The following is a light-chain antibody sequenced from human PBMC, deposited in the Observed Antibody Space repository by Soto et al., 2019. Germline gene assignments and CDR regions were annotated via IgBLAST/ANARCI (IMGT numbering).Light chain of an antibody. CDR3: AGWDDSLSGVV. Sequence: QSVLTQPPSASGTPGLRVTISCSGSSSNIGSNYVYWYQQVPGTAPKLLIYRNNQRPSGVPDRFSGSKSGTSASLAISGLRSEDEADYYCAGWDDSLSGVVFGGGTQLTVL. V-gene: IGLV1-47*01. J-gene: IGLJ2*01. CDR2: RNN. CDR1: SSNIGSNY.